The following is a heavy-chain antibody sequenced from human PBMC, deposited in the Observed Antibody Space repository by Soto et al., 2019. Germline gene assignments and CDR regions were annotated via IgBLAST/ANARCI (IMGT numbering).Heavy chain of an antibody. D-gene: IGHD2-21*01. CDR2: VSYDGTTK. V-gene: IGHV3-30-3*01. CDR3: AREVLWSRYFDY. J-gene: IGHJ4*02. Sequence: QVQLVESGGGVVQPGRSLRLSCAATGFIFSNYVMYWFRQAPGKGLEWVAFVSYDGTTKYYADSVKGRFTISRDNSKNPLYLQMNTLRPEDTGVYYCAREVLWSRYFDYWGQGTLVTVSS. CDR1: GFIFSNYV.